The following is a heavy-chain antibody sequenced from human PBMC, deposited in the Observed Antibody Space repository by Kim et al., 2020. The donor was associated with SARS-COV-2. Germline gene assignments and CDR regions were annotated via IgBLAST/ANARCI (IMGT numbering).Heavy chain of an antibody. V-gene: IGHV3-13*04. CDR1: GFTFGDHD. D-gene: IGHD5-18*01. J-gene: IGHJ6*02. CDR3: ARGIHQWLGVDV. CDR2: IGTAGET. Sequence: GGSLRLSCAASGFTFGDHDMHWVRQGSGKGLEWVSAIGTAGETFYSGSVKGRFIISRENGRNSLFLQMDSLKVGDTAVYYCARGIHQWLGVDVWGQGTTVTVSS.